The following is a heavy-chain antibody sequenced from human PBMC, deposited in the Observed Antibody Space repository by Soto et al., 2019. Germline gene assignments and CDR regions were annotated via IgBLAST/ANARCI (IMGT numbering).Heavy chain of an antibody. CDR1: GYSFASYW. Sequence: GESLKISCKGSGYSFASYWIGWVRQMPGKGLEWMGIMYPGDSDLRYSPSFQGQVTISADRSISTAYLQWSSLKASDTAMYYCARQPSNGQWFLWGQGTTVTVSS. V-gene: IGHV5-51*01. CDR3: ARQPSNGQWFL. D-gene: IGHD3-22*01. CDR2: MYPGDSDL. J-gene: IGHJ6*02.